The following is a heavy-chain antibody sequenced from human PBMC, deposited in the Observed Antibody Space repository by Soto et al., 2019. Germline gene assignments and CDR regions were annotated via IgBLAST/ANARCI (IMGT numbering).Heavy chain of an antibody. J-gene: IGHJ3*02. CDR1: GFIVSDTY. CDR3: AREPRYWRGGSCSITGDAFDI. Sequence: EVQLVESGGDLVQPGGSLRLSCTASGFIVSDTYMNWVRQAPGKGLEWVSVISNRGDTHYADSVRGRFSLSRDIADNTLHLQMNNLRVEDTAVYYCAREPRYWRGGSCSITGDAFDIWGQGTMVTVSS. D-gene: IGHD2-15*01. V-gene: IGHV3-66*01. CDR2: ISNRGDT.